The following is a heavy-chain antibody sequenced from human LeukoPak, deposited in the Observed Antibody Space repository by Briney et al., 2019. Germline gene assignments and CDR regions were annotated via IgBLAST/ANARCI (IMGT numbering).Heavy chain of an antibody. CDR2: IYYSGST. CDR3: ARGPPTDYYDSSGFYYVFDY. V-gene: IGHV4-59*12. CDR1: GGSISNYY. D-gene: IGHD3-22*01. Sequence: SETLSLTCTVSGGSISNYYWSWIRQPPGKGLEWIGYIYYSGSTNYNPSLKSRVTMSVDTSKNQFSLKLSSVTAADTAVYFCARGPPTDYYDSSGFYYVFDYWGQGTLVTVSS. J-gene: IGHJ4*02.